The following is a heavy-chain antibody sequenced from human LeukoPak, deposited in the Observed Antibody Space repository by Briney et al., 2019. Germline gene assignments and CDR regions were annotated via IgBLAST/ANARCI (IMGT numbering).Heavy chain of an antibody. J-gene: IGHJ6*04. CDR3: AELGITMIGGV. CDR1: GFTFSSYS. Sequence: PGGSLRLSCAASGFTFSSYSMNWVHQAPGKGLEWVSSISSSSSYIYYADSVKGRFTISRDNAKNSLYLQMNSLRAEDTAVYYCAELGITMIGGVWGKGTTVTISS. CDR2: ISSSSSYI. V-gene: IGHV3-21*01. D-gene: IGHD3-10*02.